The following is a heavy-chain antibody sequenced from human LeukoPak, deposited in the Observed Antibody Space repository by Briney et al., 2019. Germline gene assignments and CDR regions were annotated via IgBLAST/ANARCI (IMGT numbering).Heavy chain of an antibody. V-gene: IGHV3-7*01. CDR1: GFTFSSYW. Sequence: GGSLRLSCAASGFTFSSYWMNWARQAPGKGLEWVASINHNGNVNYYVDSVKGRFTISRDNAKTSLYLQMTSLRAEDAAVYYCARRYHFDSSGLHWRSPFDIWGQGTMVAVSS. CDR3: ARRYHFDSSGLHWRSPFDI. J-gene: IGHJ3*02. CDR2: INHNGNVN. D-gene: IGHD3-22*01.